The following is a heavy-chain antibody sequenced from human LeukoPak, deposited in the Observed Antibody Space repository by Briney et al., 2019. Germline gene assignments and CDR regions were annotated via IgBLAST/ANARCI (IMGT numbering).Heavy chain of an antibody. Sequence: TGGSLRLSCAASGFTFSSYAMSWVRQAPGKGLEWVSDISGSGGTTYYADSVKGRFTISRDNAKNSLYLQMNSLRAEDTAVYYCARGREQWLEGIDYWGQGTLVTVSS. J-gene: IGHJ4*02. CDR3: ARGREQWLEGIDY. V-gene: IGHV3-23*01. D-gene: IGHD6-19*01. CDR1: GFTFSSYA. CDR2: ISGSGGTT.